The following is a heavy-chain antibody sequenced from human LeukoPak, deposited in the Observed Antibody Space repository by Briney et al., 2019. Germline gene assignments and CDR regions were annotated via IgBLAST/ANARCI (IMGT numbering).Heavy chain of an antibody. Sequence: PGGSLRLSCAASGFTFSSYAMSRVRQAPGKGLEWVSAISGSGGSTYYADSVKGRFTISRDNSKNTLYLQMNSLRAEDTAVYYCAKDFGRAIDYVWGSYRYPSLGYWGQGTLVTVSS. CDR3: AKDFGRAIDYVWGSYRYPSLGY. V-gene: IGHV3-23*01. CDR2: ISGSGGST. J-gene: IGHJ4*02. CDR1: GFTFSSYA. D-gene: IGHD3-16*02.